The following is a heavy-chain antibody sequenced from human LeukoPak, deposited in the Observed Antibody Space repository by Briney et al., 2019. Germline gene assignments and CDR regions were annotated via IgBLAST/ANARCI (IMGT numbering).Heavy chain of an antibody. CDR1: GYTFTGYY. J-gene: IGHJ6*02. CDR3: ARDRIAAAGKSGYYGMDV. CDR2: INPNSGGT. V-gene: IGHV1-2*04. D-gene: IGHD6-13*01. Sequence: GASVKVSCKASGYTFTGYYMHWVRQAPGQGLEWMGWINPNSGGTNYAQKFQGWVTMTRDTSISTAYMELSRLRSDDTAVYYCARDRIAAAGKSGYYGMDVWGQGTLVTVSS.